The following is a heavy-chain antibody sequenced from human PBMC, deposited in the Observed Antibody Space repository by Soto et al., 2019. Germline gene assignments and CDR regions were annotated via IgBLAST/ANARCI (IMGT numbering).Heavy chain of an antibody. CDR2: ISRSGDRV. Sequence: EAKLVESGGGLVKPGGSLRLSGAGSGITFSSYYMNWIRQAPGTGLEWVSSISRSGDRVFYADSVKGRFTISRDNAESSLYLQMDSLRGEDTAVYYGAGTHDSLDYWGQGTLVTVSS. J-gene: IGHJ4*02. CDR1: GITFSSYY. CDR3: AGTHDSLDY. D-gene: IGHD1-1*01. V-gene: IGHV3-21*01.